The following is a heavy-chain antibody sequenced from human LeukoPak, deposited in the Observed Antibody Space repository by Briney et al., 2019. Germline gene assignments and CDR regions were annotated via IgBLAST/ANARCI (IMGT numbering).Heavy chain of an antibody. CDR3: ARVYSSGWYPRDWFDP. CDR1: GFTFSSYW. J-gene: IGHJ5*02. V-gene: IGHV3-74*01. CDR2: INSDGSST. Sequence: PGGSLRLSCAASGFTFSSYWMHWVRQAPGKGLVWVSRINSDGSSTSYADSVKGRFTVSRDNAKNTLYLQMNSLRAEDTAVYYCARVYSSGWYPRDWFDPWGQGTLVTVSS. D-gene: IGHD6-19*01.